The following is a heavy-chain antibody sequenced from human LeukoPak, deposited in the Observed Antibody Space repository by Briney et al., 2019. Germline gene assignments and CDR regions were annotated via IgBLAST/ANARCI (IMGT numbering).Heavy chain of an antibody. Sequence: SETLSLTCTVSGGSISSGYYWGWIRQPPGKGLEWIGSIYHSGSTYYNPSLKSRVTISVDTSKNQFSLKLSSVTAADTAVYYCARVGSGYGIYWGQGTLVTVSS. J-gene: IGHJ4*02. V-gene: IGHV4-38-2*02. CDR1: GGSISSGYY. D-gene: IGHD5-12*01. CDR2: IYHSGST. CDR3: ARVGSGYGIY.